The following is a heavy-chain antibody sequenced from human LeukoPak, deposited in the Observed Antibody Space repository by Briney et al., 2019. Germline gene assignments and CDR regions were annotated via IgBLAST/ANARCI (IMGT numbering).Heavy chain of an antibody. V-gene: IGHV3-15*01. D-gene: IGHD3-10*01. CDR1: GFTFSNAW. CDR2: IKSKTDGGTT. J-gene: IGHJ4*02. Sequence: PGGSLRLSCAASGFTFSNAWMSWVRQAPGKGLEWVGRIKSKTDGGTTDYAAPVKGRFTISRDDSKNTLYLQMNSLKTEDTAVYYCTTAARLFYYGSGSYYIYWGQGTLVTVSS. CDR3: TTAARLFYYGSGSYYIY.